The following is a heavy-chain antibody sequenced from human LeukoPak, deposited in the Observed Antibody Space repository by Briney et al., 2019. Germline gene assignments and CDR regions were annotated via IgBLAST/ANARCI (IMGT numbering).Heavy chain of an antibody. Sequence: ASVKVSCKASGYTFTSNGISWVRQAPGQGLEWMGWISAYNGNTNYEQKLQGRVTMTTDTSTSTAYMELRSLRSDDTAVYYCARDLPRGTNDAFDIWGQGTMVTVSS. CDR3: ARDLPRGTNDAFDI. CDR2: ISAYNGNT. D-gene: IGHD1-14*01. J-gene: IGHJ3*02. V-gene: IGHV1-18*01. CDR1: GYTFTSNG.